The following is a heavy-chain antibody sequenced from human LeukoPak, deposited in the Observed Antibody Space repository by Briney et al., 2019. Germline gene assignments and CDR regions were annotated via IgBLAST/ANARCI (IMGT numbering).Heavy chain of an antibody. D-gene: IGHD3-10*01. V-gene: IGHV4-59*01. J-gene: IGHJ4*02. CDR3: ARDSYYYGSGSYKAPWYFDY. CDR2: IYYSGST. Sequence: SETLSLTCTVSGGSISSYYWSWIRQPPGKGLEWIGYIYYSGSTNYNPSLKSRVTISVDTSKNQFSLKLSSVTAAETAVYYCARDSYYYGSGSYKAPWYFDYWGQGTLVTVSS. CDR1: GGSISSYY.